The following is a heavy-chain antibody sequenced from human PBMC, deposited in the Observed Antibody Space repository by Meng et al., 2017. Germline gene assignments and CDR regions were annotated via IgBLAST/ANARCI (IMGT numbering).Heavy chain of an antibody. CDR1: GGACQRHF. J-gene: IGHJ5*02. CDR3: ARGYCSGGSCYSNWFDP. CDR2: INSCVST. V-gene: IGHV4-34*01. Sequence: RCGACMWKSLRSPSLTWAVRGGACQRHFWGCISTSPGKWLEWMEEINSCVSTNFNPSLKSRVTLSVATSKYQCSLKLSSVTAACTAVYYCARGYCSGGSCYSNWFDPWGQGTLVTVSS. D-gene: IGHD2-15*01.